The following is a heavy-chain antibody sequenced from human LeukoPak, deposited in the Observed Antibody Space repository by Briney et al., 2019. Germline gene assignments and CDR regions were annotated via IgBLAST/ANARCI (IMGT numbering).Heavy chain of an antibody. CDR1: GFTFSDHA. CDR2: ICGSGGST. D-gene: IGHD2-2*01. V-gene: IGHV3-23*01. J-gene: IGHJ4*02. Sequence: PGGSLRLSCAASGFTFSDHAMSWVRQAPGKGLEWVSAICGSGGSTYFPDSVKGRFTISRDISNNTLYLHLQMNSLRVEDTAVYYCAKGGTSHEVPFDYCGQGTLVTVSS. CDR3: AKGGTSHEVPFDY.